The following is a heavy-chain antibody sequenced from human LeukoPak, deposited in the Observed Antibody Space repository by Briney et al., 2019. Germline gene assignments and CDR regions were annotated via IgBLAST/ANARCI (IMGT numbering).Heavy chain of an antibody. CDR3: AKTSDSYYYDQKYQDY. CDR1: GFIFGNYY. D-gene: IGHD3-22*01. Sequence: PGRSLRLSCAASGFIFGNYYVSWVRQAPGKGLEWVAAINGTGSTTYHADSVKGRFTISRDNSKNTLYLQMNSLRAEDTAVYYCAKTSDSYYYDQKYQDYWGQGTLVTVSS. CDR2: INGTGSTT. V-gene: IGHV3-23*01. J-gene: IGHJ4*02.